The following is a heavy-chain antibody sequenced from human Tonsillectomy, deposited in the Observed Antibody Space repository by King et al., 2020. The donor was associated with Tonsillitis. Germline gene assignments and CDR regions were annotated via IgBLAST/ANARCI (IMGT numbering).Heavy chain of an antibody. CDR3: ARGHEYHFDY. D-gene: IGHD2-2*01. CDR2: VRYDGSDA. V-gene: IGHV3-30*02. CDR1: GFTFSNYN. Sequence: VQLVESGGDVVQPGGSLRLSCAASGFTFSNYNMHWVRQDPDKGLEWVTFVRYDGSDAYFADSVKGRFTIARDNSKNTLHLQMSSLRAEDTAIYYCARGHEYHFDYWGQGTLVTVSS. J-gene: IGHJ4*02.